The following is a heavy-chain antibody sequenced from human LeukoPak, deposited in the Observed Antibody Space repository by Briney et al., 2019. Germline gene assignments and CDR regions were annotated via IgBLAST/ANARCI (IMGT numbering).Heavy chain of an antibody. CDR2: IHPNNGGV. CDR3: VKDAPNGSVDF. D-gene: IGHD2-8*01. Sequence: GGSLRLSCVTSGFTFERYVMHWMRLAPGKGLECVSSIHPNNGGVGYAASVKGRFAISRDNARNSLYLEMTSLRLEDTAVYYCVKDAPNGSVDFWGRGTLVTVSS. J-gene: IGHJ4*02. V-gene: IGHV3-9*01. CDR1: GFTFERYV.